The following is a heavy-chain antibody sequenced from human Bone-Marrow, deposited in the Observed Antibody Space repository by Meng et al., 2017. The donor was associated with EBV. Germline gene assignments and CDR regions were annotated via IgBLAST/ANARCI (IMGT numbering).Heavy chain of an antibody. CDR3: ARNLLALAVNEDYFDF. J-gene: IGHJ4*02. Sequence: QGQPDVPGPVLVNPSGPLSLTCAVAGGSINSSNCCVGVRQPPGKGLGCIGEIYHSGGTNPSLQSRVSISVDKAKNHFSLKLRSVTAADTAVYYCARNLLALAVNEDYFDFWGQGSLVTVSS. D-gene: IGHD6-19*01. V-gene: IGHV4-4*02. CDR1: GGSINSSNC. CDR2: IYHSGGT.